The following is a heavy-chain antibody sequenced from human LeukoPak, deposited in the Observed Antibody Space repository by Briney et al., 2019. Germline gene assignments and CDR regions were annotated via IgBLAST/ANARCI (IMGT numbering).Heavy chain of an antibody. J-gene: IGHJ4*02. Sequence: ASVKVSCKASGYTFTSYYMHWVRQAPGQGLEWMGIINPSGGSTSYAQKFQGRVTMTRDTSTSTVYMELSSLRSEDTAVYYCARGGALSGAVWSGYQVDYWGQGTLVTVSS. D-gene: IGHD3-3*01. CDR2: INPSGGST. CDR1: GYTFTSYY. V-gene: IGHV1-46*01. CDR3: ARGGALSGAVWSGYQVDY.